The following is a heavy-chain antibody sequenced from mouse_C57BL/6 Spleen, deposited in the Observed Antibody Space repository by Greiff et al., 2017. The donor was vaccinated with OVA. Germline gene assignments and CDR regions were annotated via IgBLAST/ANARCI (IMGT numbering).Heavy chain of an antibody. J-gene: IGHJ4*01. D-gene: IGHD2-1*01. CDR2: IDPANGNT. CDR1: GFNIKNTY. V-gene: IGHV14-3*01. Sequence: EVQGVESVAELVRPGASVKLSCTASGFNIKNTYMHWVKQRPEQGLEWIGRIDPANGNTKYAPKFQGKATITADTSSNTAYLQLSSLTSEDAAIYYCASGVTTSYYAMDYWGQGTSVTVSS. CDR3: ASGVTTSYYAMDY.